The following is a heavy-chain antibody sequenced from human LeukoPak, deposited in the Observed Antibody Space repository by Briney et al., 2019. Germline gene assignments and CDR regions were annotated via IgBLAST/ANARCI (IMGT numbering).Heavy chain of an antibody. V-gene: IGHV4-59*08. D-gene: IGHD2/OR15-2a*01. CDR1: GGSISSYY. Sequence: SETLSLTCTVSGGSISSYYWSWIRQPPGKGLEWIAYISDIGSINYNPSLKSRVTVSLDTSKNQFSLKLSSVTAADTAVYYCAGHHPRNTVDFWGRGTLVTVSS. CDR2: ISDIGSI. J-gene: IGHJ4*02. CDR3: AGHHPRNTVDF.